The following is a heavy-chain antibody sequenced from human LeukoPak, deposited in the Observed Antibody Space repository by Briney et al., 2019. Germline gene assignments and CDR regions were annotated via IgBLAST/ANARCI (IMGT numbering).Heavy chain of an antibody. CDR1: GGTFSSYA. CDR2: IIPILGIA. CDR3: AIQRITMIVVVTNPHFDY. Sequence: ASVKVSCKASGGTFSSYAISWVRQAPGQGLEWMGRIIPILGIANYAQKFQGRVTITADKSTSTAYMELSSLRSEDTAVYYCAIQRITMIVVVTNPHFDYWGQGTLVTVSS. D-gene: IGHD3-22*01. V-gene: IGHV1-69*04. J-gene: IGHJ4*02.